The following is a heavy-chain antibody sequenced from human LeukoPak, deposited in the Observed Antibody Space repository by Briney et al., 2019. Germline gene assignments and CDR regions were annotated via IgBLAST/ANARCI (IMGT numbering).Heavy chain of an antibody. V-gene: IGHV3-30*02. J-gene: IGHJ4*02. CDR1: GFNLNSYA. CDR2: IRLDEANS. Sequence: PGGSLRLSCAVSGFNLNSYAMHWVRQAPGKGLEWVAVIRLDEANSFYADSVQGRFTISRDTSKKLLYLQMNSLRVEDTAVYYCAKEYTPSSPLGELDSWGQGTLVTVSS. D-gene: IGHD6-6*01. CDR3: AKEYTPSSPLGELDS.